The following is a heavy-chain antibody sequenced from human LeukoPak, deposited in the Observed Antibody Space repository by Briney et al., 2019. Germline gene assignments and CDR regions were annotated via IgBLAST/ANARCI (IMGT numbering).Heavy chain of an antibody. D-gene: IGHD4-17*01. J-gene: IGHJ4*02. CDR3: ASFCAYGDYRWPMDRFRACDY. Sequence: SGGSLRLSCAASGFTFSSYAMHWVRQAPGKGLEWVAVISYDGSNKYYADSVKGRFTISRDNSKNTLYLQMNSLRAEDTAVYYCASFCAYGDYRWPMDRFRACDYWGQGTLVTVSS. CDR2: ISYDGSNK. V-gene: IGHV3-30*04. CDR1: GFTFSSYA.